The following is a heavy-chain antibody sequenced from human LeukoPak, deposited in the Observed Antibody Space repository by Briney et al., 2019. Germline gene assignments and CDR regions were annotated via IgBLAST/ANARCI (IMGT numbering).Heavy chain of an antibody. V-gene: IGHV3-9*01. CDR2: ISWNSGSI. D-gene: IGHD3-22*01. J-gene: IGHJ4*02. CDR1: GFTFDDYA. Sequence: GRSLRLSCAASGFTFDDYAMHWVRQAPGKGLVWVSGISWNSGSIGYADSVKGRFTISRDNAKNSLYLQMNSLRAEDTALYYCAKDGDSSGYYRYYFDYWGQGTLVTVSS. CDR3: AKDGDSSGYYRYYFDY.